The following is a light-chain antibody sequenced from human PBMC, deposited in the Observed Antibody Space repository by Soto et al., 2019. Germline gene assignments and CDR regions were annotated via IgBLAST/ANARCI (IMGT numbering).Light chain of an antibody. J-gene: IGKJ1*01. CDR1: QSLLHSNGYNY. V-gene: IGKV2-28*01. CDR3: MQALQTPWT. CDR2: LRS. Sequence: DIVMTQSPLSLPVTPGEPASISCRSSQSLLHSNGYNYLDWYVQKPGQSPQLLIYLRSNRASGVPDRFSGSGSGTDFTLEISRVEAEDVGIYYCMQALQTPWTFGQGTKVEIK.